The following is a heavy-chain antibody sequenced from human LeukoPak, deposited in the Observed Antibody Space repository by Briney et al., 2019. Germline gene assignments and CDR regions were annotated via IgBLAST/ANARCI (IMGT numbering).Heavy chain of an antibody. Sequence: RASVKVSCKASGYTFTSYDINWVRQATGQGLEWMGWMNPNSGNTGYAQKLQGRVTMTTDTSTSTAYMELRSLRSDDTAVYYCARRTTMIGIDYWGQGTLVTVSS. CDR2: MNPNSGNT. V-gene: IGHV1-8*01. J-gene: IGHJ4*02. CDR3: ARRTTMIGIDY. CDR1: GYTFTSYD. D-gene: IGHD3-10*02.